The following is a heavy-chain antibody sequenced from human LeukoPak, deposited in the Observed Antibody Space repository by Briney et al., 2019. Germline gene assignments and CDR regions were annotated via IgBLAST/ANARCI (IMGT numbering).Heavy chain of an antibody. CDR1: GFTFDDYG. J-gene: IGHJ6*03. CDR3: ASGRSGYYYMDV. D-gene: IGHD2-15*01. V-gene: IGHV3-20*04. Sequence: GGSLRLSCAASGFTFDDYGMSWVRQAPGKGLEWVSGISWNGGSTGYADSVKGRFTISRDNAKNSPYLQMNSLRAEDTALYYCASGRSGYYYMDVWGKGTTVTVSS. CDR2: ISWNGGST.